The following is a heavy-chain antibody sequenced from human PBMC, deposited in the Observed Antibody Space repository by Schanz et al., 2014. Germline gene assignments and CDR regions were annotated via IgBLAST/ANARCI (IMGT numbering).Heavy chain of an antibody. V-gene: IGHV3-66*01. J-gene: IGHJ4*02. CDR3: ARYYETSYYPLYYCDY. Sequence: EVQLVESGGGLIHPGGSLRLSCAVSGFTVSTNYMTWVRQAPGKGLECVSVIYSGGSTYYADSVKGRFTISRDNSKNTLYLQMNSLRAEDTAVYYCARYYETSYYPLYYCDYWGQGTLVTVSS. CDR2: IYSGGST. D-gene: IGHD3-22*01. CDR1: GFTVSTNY.